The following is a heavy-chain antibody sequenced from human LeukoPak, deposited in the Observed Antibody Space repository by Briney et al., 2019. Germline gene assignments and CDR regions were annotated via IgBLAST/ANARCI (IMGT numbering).Heavy chain of an antibody. CDR1: GGTFSSYA. CDR2: IIPIFGTA. D-gene: IGHD2-2*01. CDR3: ARDLQAGSYFDY. Sequence: SVKVSCKASGGTFSSYAISWVRQAPGQGLEWMGGIIPIFGTANYAQKFQGRVTITADESTSTPYMELSSLRSEDTAVYYCARDLQAGSYFDYWGQGTLVTVSS. V-gene: IGHV1-69*13. J-gene: IGHJ4*02.